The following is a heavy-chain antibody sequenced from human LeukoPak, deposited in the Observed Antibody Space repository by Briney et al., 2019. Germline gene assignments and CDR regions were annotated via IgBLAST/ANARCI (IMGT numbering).Heavy chain of an antibody. Sequence: ASVKVSCKASGYTFTSYGISWVRQAPGQGLEWMGWISAYNGNANYAQKLQGRVTMTTDTSTSTAYMELRSLRSDDTAVYYCAREYSSSWPHRIMWRAFDIWGQGTMVTVSS. D-gene: IGHD6-13*01. V-gene: IGHV1-18*01. CDR3: AREYSSSWPHRIMWRAFDI. J-gene: IGHJ3*02. CDR1: GYTFTSYG. CDR2: ISAYNGNA.